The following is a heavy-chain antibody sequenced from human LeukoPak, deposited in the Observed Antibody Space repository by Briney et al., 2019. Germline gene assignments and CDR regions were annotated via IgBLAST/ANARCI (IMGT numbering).Heavy chain of an antibody. J-gene: IGHJ4*02. D-gene: IGHD2-8*01. CDR3: VSLIPSY. Sequence: GGSLRLSYTASGFTFRSYTMHWVRQAPGKGLEWQAVISSDGTNKYYADSVKGRFPISRDNSRNTLYLQMSSLRPDDTAIYYCVSLIPSYWGQGTLVTVSS. CDR1: GFTFRSYT. V-gene: IGHV3-30-3*01. CDR2: ISSDGTNK.